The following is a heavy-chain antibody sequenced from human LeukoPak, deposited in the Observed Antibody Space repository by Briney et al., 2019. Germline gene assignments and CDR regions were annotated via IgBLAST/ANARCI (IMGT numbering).Heavy chain of an antibody. V-gene: IGHV4-59*01. CDR3: ARAPYATYQLITGWFDP. CDR2: IYYSGST. D-gene: IGHD2-2*01. Sequence: SETLSLTCTVSGGSIGSYYWSWIRQPPGKGLEWIGYIYYSGSTNYNPSLKSRVTISVDTSKNQFSLKLSSVTAADTAVYYCARAPYATYQLITGWFDPWGQGTLVTVSS. J-gene: IGHJ5*02. CDR1: GGSIGSYY.